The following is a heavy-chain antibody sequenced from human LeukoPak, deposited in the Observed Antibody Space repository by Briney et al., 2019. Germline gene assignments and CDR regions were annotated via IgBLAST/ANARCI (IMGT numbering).Heavy chain of an antibody. D-gene: IGHD4-23*01. J-gene: IGHJ3*02. CDR1: GFTFSNCG. V-gene: IGHV3-33*03. CDR2: IWYDGGNK. Sequence: GGSLRLSCAASGFTFSNCGMHWVRQAPGKGLEWVALIWYDGGNKYYADSVKGRFTISRDNAKRTLYLQMNSLRVEDTAVYYCVNSGDAFDIWGQGTMVTVSS. CDR3: VNSGDAFDI.